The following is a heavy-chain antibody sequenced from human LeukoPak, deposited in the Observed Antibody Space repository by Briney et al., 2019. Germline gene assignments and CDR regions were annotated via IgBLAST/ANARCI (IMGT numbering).Heavy chain of an antibody. Sequence: ASVKVSCKASGYSFTSYYMHWVRHAPGQGLEWMGIINPSGGSTSYAQKFQGRVTMTRDTSTSTVYMELSSLRAEDTAVYYCAREGRVGATRGGAFDIWGQGTMVTVSS. CDR2: INPSGGST. V-gene: IGHV1-46*01. J-gene: IGHJ3*02. CDR1: GYSFTSYY. D-gene: IGHD1-26*01. CDR3: AREGRVGATRGGAFDI.